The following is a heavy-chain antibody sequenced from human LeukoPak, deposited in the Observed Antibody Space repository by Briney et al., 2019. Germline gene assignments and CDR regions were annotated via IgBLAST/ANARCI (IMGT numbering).Heavy chain of an antibody. J-gene: IGHJ4*02. Sequence: SETLSLTCTVSGGSISSYYWSWIRQPPGKGLEWIGYIYYSGSTNYNPSLKSRVTISVDTSKNQFSLKLSSVTAADTAVYYCGARLSYDFWSGYHPVDYWGQGTLVTVSS. D-gene: IGHD3-3*01. CDR2: IYYSGST. CDR3: GARLSYDFWSGYHPVDY. CDR1: GGSISSYY. V-gene: IGHV4-59*01.